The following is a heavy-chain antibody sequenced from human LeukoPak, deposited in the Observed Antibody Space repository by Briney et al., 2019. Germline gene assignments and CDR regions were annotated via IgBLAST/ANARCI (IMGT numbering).Heavy chain of an antibody. CDR3: AKSRGWERGSPDY. V-gene: IGHV3-23*01. CDR1: GLTFSSYA. D-gene: IGHD3-16*01. J-gene: IGHJ4*02. Sequence: AGGSLRLSCAASGLTFSSYAMSWVRQAPGKGLEWVSSISGSSGTTYYADSVKGRFTISRDNSKNTLYLQMNSLRAEDTAVYFCAKSRGWERGSPDYWGQGTLVTVSS. CDR2: ISGSSGTT.